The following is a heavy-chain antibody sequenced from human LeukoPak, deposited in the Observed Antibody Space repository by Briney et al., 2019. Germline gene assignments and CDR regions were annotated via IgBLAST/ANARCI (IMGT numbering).Heavy chain of an antibody. CDR3: ARDGTYCSGGSCYSDY. Sequence: GGSLRLSCTVSGFTVSSNSMSWVRQAPGKGLEWVSVIYSGGSTYYADSVKGRFTISRDNSKNTLYLQVNSLRAEDTAVYYCARDGTYCSGGSCYSDYWGQGTLVTVSS. J-gene: IGHJ4*02. CDR2: IYSGGST. V-gene: IGHV3-53*01. D-gene: IGHD2-15*01. CDR1: GFTVSSNS.